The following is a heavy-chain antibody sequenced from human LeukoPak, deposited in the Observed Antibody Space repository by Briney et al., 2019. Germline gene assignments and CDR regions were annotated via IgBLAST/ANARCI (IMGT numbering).Heavy chain of an antibody. V-gene: IGHV3-30*18. Sequence: RSLRLSCSASGFTFLNYGIQWVRQAPGKGLEWVAVVSYDGITNYYADSVKGRFTVSRDNSENTLYLQMNSLRPDDTAVYYCAKNGAPGSTIRARLDYWGQGTLVTVSS. J-gene: IGHJ4*02. CDR3: AKNGAPGSTIRARLDY. CDR1: GFTFLNYG. D-gene: IGHD3-10*01. CDR2: VSYDGITN.